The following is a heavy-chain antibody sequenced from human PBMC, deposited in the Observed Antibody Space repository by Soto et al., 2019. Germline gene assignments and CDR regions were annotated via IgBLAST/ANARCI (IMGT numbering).Heavy chain of an antibody. CDR3: ARDNVWGRGWFDP. D-gene: IGHD3-16*01. CDR2: IYYSGST. CDR1: GGSVSSGSYY. Sequence: GTPSETLSLTCTVSGGSVSSGSYYWSWIRQPPGKGLEWIGYIYYSGSTNYNPSLKSRVTISVDTSKNQFSLKLSSVTAADTAVYYCARDNVWGRGWFDPWGQGTLVTVSS. J-gene: IGHJ5*02. V-gene: IGHV4-61*01.